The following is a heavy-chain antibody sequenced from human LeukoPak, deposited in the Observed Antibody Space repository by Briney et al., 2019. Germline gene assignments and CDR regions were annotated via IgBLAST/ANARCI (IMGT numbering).Heavy chain of an antibody. V-gene: IGHV1-69*13. CDR2: IIPIFGTA. D-gene: IGHD3-3*01. J-gene: IGHJ6*03. CDR1: GGTFSSYA. Sequence: SVKVSCKASGGTFSSYAISWVRQAPGQGLGWMGGIIPIFGTANYAQKFQGRVTITADESTSTAYMELSSLRSEDTAVYYCARSYDFWSGYFSYYYMDVWGKGTTVTVSS. CDR3: ARSYDFWSGYFSYYYMDV.